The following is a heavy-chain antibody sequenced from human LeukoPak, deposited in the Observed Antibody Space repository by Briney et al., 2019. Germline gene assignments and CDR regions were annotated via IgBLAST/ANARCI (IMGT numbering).Heavy chain of an antibody. CDR1: GFTFSSYG. CDR2: INQDGSVK. Sequence: GGSLRLSCAASGFTFSSYGMHWVRQAPGKGLDWVATINQDGSVKHYVDSVRGRFIISRDNAKNSLSLQMNSLRAEDTAMYYCARLLGEATIYDLWGQGTPVTVSS. V-gene: IGHV3-7*01. CDR3: ARLLGEATIYDL. J-gene: IGHJ5*02. D-gene: IGHD3-16*01.